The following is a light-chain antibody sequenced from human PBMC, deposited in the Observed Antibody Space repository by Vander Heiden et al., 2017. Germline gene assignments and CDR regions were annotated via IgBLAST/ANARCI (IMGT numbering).Light chain of an antibody. Sequence: AIQLTQSPSSLSASVGDRVTMTCRASQGINSALAWYQQKPGRPPKVLIYDASSLESGVPSRFSGSGSGTDFTLTISSLQPEDFATYYCQQLHSFPRTFGQGTKLDVK. CDR1: QGINSA. CDR2: DAS. V-gene: IGKV1-13*02. J-gene: IGKJ2*01. CDR3: QQLHSFPRT.